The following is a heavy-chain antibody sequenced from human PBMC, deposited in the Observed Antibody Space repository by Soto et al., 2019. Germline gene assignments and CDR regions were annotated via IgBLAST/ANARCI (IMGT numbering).Heavy chain of an antibody. CDR1: GFPFSSYS. CDR3: ARDARGHVVLSNFDY. CDR2: ISSSSSYI. D-gene: IGHD2-15*01. Sequence: PGGSLRLSCAASGFPFSSYSMNWVRQAPGKGLEWVSSISSSSSYIYYADSVKGRFTISRDNAKNSLYLQMNSLRAEDTAVYYCARDARGHVVLSNFDYWGQGTLVTVSS. J-gene: IGHJ4*02. V-gene: IGHV3-21*01.